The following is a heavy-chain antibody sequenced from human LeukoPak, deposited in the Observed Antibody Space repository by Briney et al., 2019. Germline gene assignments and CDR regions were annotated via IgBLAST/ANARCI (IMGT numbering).Heavy chain of an antibody. CDR2: INSDGSST. CDR3: ARGCSGGSCYDAFDI. J-gene: IGHJ3*02. Sequence: GGSLRLSCAASGFTFSSYSMNWVRQAPGKGLVWVSRINSDGSSTSYADSVKGRFTISRDNAKNTLYLQMNSLRAEDTAVYYCARGCSGGSCYDAFDIWGQGTMVTVSS. V-gene: IGHV3-74*01. D-gene: IGHD2-15*01. CDR1: GFTFSSYS.